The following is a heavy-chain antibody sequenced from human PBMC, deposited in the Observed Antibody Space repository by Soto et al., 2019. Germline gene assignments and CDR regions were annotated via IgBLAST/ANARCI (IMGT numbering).Heavy chain of an antibody. CDR2: INAGNGNT. Sequence: QVQLVQAGAEVKKPGASVKVSCKASGYTFTSYAMHWVRQAPGQRLEWMGWINAGNGNTKYSQKFQGRVSITRDTSASTPYMELSSLRSEDTAVYYCARYSGYDDSYYYYMDVWGKGTTVTVSS. D-gene: IGHD5-12*01. V-gene: IGHV1-3*01. J-gene: IGHJ6*03. CDR3: ARYSGYDDSYYYYMDV. CDR1: GYTFTSYA.